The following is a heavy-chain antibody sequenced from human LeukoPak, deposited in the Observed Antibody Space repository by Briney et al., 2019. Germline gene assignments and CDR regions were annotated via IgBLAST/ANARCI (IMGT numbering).Heavy chain of an antibody. D-gene: IGHD6-13*01. V-gene: IGHV3-30*18. CDR1: GFTFSSYG. CDR2: ISYDGGNK. J-gene: IGHJ4*02. Sequence: GGSLRLSCAASGFTFSSYGMHWVRQAPGKGLEWVAVISYDGGNKYYADSVKGRFTISRDNSKNTLYLQMNSLRAEDTAVYYCAKADPSGIAAAGTEDYWGQGTLVTVSS. CDR3: AKADPSGIAAAGTEDY.